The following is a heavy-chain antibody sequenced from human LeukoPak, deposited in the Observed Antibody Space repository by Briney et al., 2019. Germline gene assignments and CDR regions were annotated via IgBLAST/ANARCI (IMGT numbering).Heavy chain of an antibody. CDR3: AIDQRWESPHYLDS. CDR1: GFTFSSSA. V-gene: IGHV3-23*01. D-gene: IGHD1-26*01. CDR2: ISASGGST. J-gene: IGHJ4*02. Sequence: GGSLRLSCEASGFTFSSSAMSWVRQVPGKGLEWVSGISASGGSTYYADSVRGRFTISRDNSKNTLYVQMNSLRDEDTAVYYCAIDQRWESPHYLDSWGQGTLVTVSS.